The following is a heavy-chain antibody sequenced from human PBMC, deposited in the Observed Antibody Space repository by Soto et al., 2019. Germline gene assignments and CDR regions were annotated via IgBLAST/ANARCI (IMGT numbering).Heavy chain of an antibody. CDR2: ISSSTTYI. CDR3: VRDSGWAFDI. D-gene: IGHD6-19*01. J-gene: IGHJ3*02. V-gene: IGHV3-48*01. CDR1: GFSFSSYS. Sequence: EVQLVESGGGLVQPGQSLRVSCAASGFSFSSYSMNWVRQAPGKGLEWISYISSSTTYIWYADSVKGRFTISRDNAKNSLSLQMNSLRAEDTAVYYCVRDSGWAFDIWGLGTMVTVSS.